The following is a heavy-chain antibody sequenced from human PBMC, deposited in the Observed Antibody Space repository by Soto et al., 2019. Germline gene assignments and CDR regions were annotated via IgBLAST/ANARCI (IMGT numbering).Heavy chain of an antibody. V-gene: IGHV4-39*01. CDR1: GFSMSSSGYV. Sequence: QLQLQESGTGLVKPSETLSLTCIVSGFSMSSSGYVWGWIRQPPGKGLEWIGSIYDSGNTYYNPSLKSRVTISVDTSKNQFSLRLSSVTAADTAVYSCVRPRNHGFDIWGQGTMVTVSS. CDR2: IYDSGNT. CDR3: VRPRNHGFDI. J-gene: IGHJ3*02.